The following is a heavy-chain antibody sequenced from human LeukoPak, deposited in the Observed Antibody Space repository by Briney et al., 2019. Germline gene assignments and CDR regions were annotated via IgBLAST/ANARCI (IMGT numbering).Heavy chain of an antibody. CDR2: ISWNSGDI. CDR1: GFTFSSYA. J-gene: IGHJ4*02. D-gene: IGHD3-22*01. V-gene: IGHV3-9*01. Sequence: GGSLRLSCAASGFTFSSYAMNWVRQAPGKGLEWVSGISWNSGDIGYADSVKGRFTISRDNAKNSLYLQMNSLRAEDTALYYCAKVPTAYYYASSGYFYFDYWGQGTLVTVSS. CDR3: AKVPTAYYYASSGYFYFDY.